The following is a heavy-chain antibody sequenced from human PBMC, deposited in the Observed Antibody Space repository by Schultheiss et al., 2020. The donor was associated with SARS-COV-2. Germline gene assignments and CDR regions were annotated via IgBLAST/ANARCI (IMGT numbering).Heavy chain of an antibody. J-gene: IGHJ4*02. V-gene: IGHV3-30*18. CDR3: AKGRSSGWYVFDY. CDR1: GFTFSSYG. Sequence: GESLKISCAASGFTFSSYGMHWVRQAPGKGLEWVAVISYDGSNKYYADSVKGRFTISRDNSKNTLYLQMNSLRAEDTAVYYCAKGRSSGWYVFDYWGQGTLVTVSS. D-gene: IGHD6-19*01. CDR2: ISYDGSNK.